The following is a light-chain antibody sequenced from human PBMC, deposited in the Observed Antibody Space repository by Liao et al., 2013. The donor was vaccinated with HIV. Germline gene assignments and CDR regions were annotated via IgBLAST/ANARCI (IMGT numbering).Light chain of an antibody. CDR1: NVGSKY. Sequence: SYELTQSPSVSVAPGETARIACGGNNVGSKYVHWYQQKPGQAPVLVIFSNTDRPSGIPERFSGSNSGNTATLTISRVEAGDEADYYCHVWDSMSDHVVFGGGTKLTVL. V-gene: IGLV3-21*01. CDR2: SNT. CDR3: HVWDSMSDHVV. J-gene: IGLJ2*01.